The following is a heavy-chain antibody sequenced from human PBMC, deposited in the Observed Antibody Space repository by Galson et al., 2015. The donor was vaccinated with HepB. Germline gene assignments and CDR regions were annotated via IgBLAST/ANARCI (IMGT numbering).Heavy chain of an antibody. Sequence: CAISGDSVSSNSAAWNWIRQSPSRGLEWLGRTYYRPKWYNDYAVSVKSRITINPDTSKNQFSLQLNSVTPEDTAVYYCARGAGSSGWFDDAFDIWGRGTMVTVSS. CDR3: ARGAGSSGWFDDAFDI. V-gene: IGHV6-1*01. CDR1: GDSVSSNSAA. CDR2: TYYRPKWYN. J-gene: IGHJ3*02. D-gene: IGHD6-19*01.